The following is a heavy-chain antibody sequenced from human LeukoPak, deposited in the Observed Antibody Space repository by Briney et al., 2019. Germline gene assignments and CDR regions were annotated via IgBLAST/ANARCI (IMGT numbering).Heavy chain of an antibody. J-gene: IGHJ4*02. V-gene: IGHV4-38-2*01. CDR2: IYYSGST. Sequence: SETLSLTCAVSGYSISSGYYWGWIRQPPGKGLEWIGSIYYSGSTYYNPSLKSRVTISVDTSKNQFPLKLGSVTAADTAVYYCATLYYYGSGIRSDYWGQGTLVTVSS. CDR3: ATLYYYGSGIRSDY. CDR1: GYSISSGYY. D-gene: IGHD3-10*01.